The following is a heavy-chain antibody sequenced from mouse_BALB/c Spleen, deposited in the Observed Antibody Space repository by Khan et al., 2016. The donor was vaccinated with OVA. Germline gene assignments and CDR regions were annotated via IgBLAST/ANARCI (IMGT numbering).Heavy chain of an antibody. D-gene: IGHD2-14*01. CDR1: GFTFSSYG. Sequence: EVELVESGGGLVQPGGSLKLSCAASGFTFSSYGMSWVRQTPDKRLELVAPINSNGGTSYYPDSVKGRFTISRDNAKNTLHLKMSSLKSEDTAMYYCARVYYRYDEGYWYFAVWGAGTTVTVSS. CDR3: ARVYYRYDEGYWYFAV. V-gene: IGHV5-6-3*01. J-gene: IGHJ1*01. CDR2: INSNGGTS.